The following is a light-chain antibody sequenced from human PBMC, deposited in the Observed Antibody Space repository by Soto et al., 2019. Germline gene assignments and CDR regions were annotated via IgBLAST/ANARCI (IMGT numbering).Light chain of an antibody. J-gene: IGKJ1*01. CDR2: GAS. CDR1: QTVIRN. Sequence: IVLTQSPGTLSLSPVERATLSCRASQTVIRNYLAWHQQKPGLAPRLLIYGASTRATGIPARFSGSGSGTEFTLTISSLQSEDFAVYYCQQYNVWPPATFGQGTKVDIK. V-gene: IGKV3-15*01. CDR3: QQYNVWPPAT.